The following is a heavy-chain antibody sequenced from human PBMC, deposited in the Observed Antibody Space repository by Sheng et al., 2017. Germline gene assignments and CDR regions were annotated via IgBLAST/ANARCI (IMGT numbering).Heavy chain of an antibody. V-gene: IGHV4-38-2*01. CDR1: GYSITSGYY. J-gene: IGHJ6*02. CDR2: IYHSGST. CDR3: ARGAPPGSYSSAYYYYGMDV. D-gene: IGHD3-10*01. Sequence: QVQLQESGPGLVKPSETLSLTCAVSGYSITSGYYWGWIRQPPGKGLEWIASIYHSGSTYYNPSLKSRVTISVDTSKNQFSLKLNSVTVADTALYYCARGAPPGSYSSAYYYYGMDVWGQGTTVTVSS.